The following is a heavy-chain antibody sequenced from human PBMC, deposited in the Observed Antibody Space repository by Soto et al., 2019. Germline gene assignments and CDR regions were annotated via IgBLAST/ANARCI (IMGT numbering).Heavy chain of an antibody. J-gene: IGHJ4*02. CDR1: GYTFTSYV. CDR2: ISSYNGNT. CDR3: ARVVLRHYYDSSGYYYFDY. V-gene: IGHV1-18*04. D-gene: IGHD3-22*01. Sequence: ASVKFSCKASGYTFTSYVISWVRPAPGQVREWMGCISSYNGNTNYAQKLQGRVTMTTDTSTSTDYMGLRRLRSDDTAVYYCARVVLRHYYDSSGYYYFDYWGQGPLVTVSS.